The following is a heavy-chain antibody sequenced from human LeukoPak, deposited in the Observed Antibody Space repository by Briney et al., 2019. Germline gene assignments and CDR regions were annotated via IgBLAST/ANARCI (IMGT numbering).Heavy chain of an antibody. V-gene: IGHV1-2*02. J-gene: IGHJ4*02. CDR3: ARGILQQQLVAN. Sequence: ASAKVSCKASGYTFNDYYIHWVRQAPGLGLEWMGWVNPKTGRTKYAQKLQARVTMTSDTSIVTAYMELSSLTSDDTATYYCARGILQQQLVANWGQGTLVTVSS. CDR2: VNPKTGRT. D-gene: IGHD6-13*01. CDR1: GYTFNDYY.